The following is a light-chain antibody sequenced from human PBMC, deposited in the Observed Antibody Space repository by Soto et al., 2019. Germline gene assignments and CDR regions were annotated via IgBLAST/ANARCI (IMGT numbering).Light chain of an antibody. CDR1: SCNIGSNP. J-gene: IGLJ3*02. CDR2: RDN. V-gene: IGLV1-44*01. Sequence: QSVLTQPPSASGTPGQRVTISCSGSSCNIGSNPVQSYLQLPGMTPKLLIYRDNERPSGVPDRFSGSNSGTSASLAISGLQSEDEGDYHCATWDDGLYDSVFGGGTKLTVL. CDR3: ATWDDGLYDSV.